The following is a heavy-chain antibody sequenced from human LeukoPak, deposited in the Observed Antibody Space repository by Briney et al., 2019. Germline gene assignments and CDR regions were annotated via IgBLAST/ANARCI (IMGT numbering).Heavy chain of an antibody. CDR1: GGTFSSYA. J-gene: IGHJ6*02. D-gene: IGHD2-15*01. CDR3: AREKGYCSGGSCPNNYYGMDV. V-gene: IGHV1-69*01. CDR2: IIPIFGTA. Sequence: SVKVSCKASGGTFSSYAISWVRQAPGQGLEWMGGIIPIFGTANYAQKFQGRVTITADESTSTAYMELSSLRSEDTAVYYCAREKGYCSGGSCPNNYYGMDVWGQGTTVTVSS.